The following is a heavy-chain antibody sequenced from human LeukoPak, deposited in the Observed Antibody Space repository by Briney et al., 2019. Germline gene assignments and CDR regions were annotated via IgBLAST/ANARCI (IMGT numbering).Heavy chain of an antibody. J-gene: IGHJ3*02. CDR3: ARDRPLGTGDVFDI. V-gene: IGHV4-59*01. CDR2: IHYSGST. Sequence: SETLSLTCTVSVGSISSDFWSWIRQSPGKGLEWIGYIHYSGSTNYNPSLKSRVTISVDTSKNQFSLRLSSVTAADTAVYYCARDRPLGTGDVFDIWGQGTMATVSS. D-gene: IGHD1-14*01. CDR1: VGSISSDF.